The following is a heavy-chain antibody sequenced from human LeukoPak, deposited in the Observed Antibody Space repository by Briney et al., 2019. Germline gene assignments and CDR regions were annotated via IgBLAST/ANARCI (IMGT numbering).Heavy chain of an antibody. CDR1: GGTFSSYA. D-gene: IGHD2-2*01. V-gene: IGHV1-69*06. Sequence: GASVGVSCKASGGTFSSYAISWVRQAPGQGLEWMGGIIPIFGTANYAQKFQGRVTITADKSTSTAYMELSSLRSEDTAVYYCARGNIVVVPAAMWGETYYYCYYGMDVWGKGTTVTVSS. CDR2: IIPIFGTA. J-gene: IGHJ6*04. CDR3: ARGNIVVVPAAMWGETYYYCYYGMDV.